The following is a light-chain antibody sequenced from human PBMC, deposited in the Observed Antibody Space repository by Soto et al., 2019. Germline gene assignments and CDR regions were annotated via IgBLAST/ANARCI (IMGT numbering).Light chain of an antibody. CDR1: QSVSNNY. CDR2: DAS. CDR3: QHYGNSYPWT. Sequence: EIVLTQSPGTLALSPGERATLSCRASQSVSNNYLAWYQQKPGQAPRILIYDASSRATGIPDRFSGSGSGTDFTLTISRLEPEDFAVYYCQHYGNSYPWTFGQGTKVDIK. V-gene: IGKV3-20*01. J-gene: IGKJ1*01.